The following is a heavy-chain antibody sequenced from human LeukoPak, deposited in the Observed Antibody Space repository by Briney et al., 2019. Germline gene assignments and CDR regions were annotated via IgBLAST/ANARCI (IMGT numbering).Heavy chain of an antibody. CDR1: GGSISSYQ. CDR3: ARDRYYYDSSGYSSAFDI. V-gene: IGHV4-59*01. CDR2: IYYSGST. J-gene: IGHJ3*02. D-gene: IGHD3-22*01. Sequence: SETLSLTCTVSGGSISSYQWSWIRQPPGKGLEWIGNIYYSGSTNYSPSLKSRVIISVDTSKNQFSLKLSPVTAADTAVYYCARDRYYYDSSGYSSAFDIWGQGTMVTVSS.